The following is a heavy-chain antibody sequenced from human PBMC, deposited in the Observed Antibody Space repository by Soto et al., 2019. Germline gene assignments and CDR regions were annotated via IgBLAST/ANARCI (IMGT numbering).Heavy chain of an antibody. J-gene: IGHJ6*02. V-gene: IGHV1-69*13. D-gene: IGHD2-2*01. Sequence: ASVKVSCKASGGTFSSYAISWVRQAPGQGLEWMGGIIPIFGTANYAQKFQGRVTITADESTSTAYMELSSLRSEDTAVYYCARGSIVVVPAATLYYYYGMDVWGQGTTVTVSS. CDR1: GGTFSSYA. CDR3: ARGSIVVVPAATLYYYYGMDV. CDR2: IIPIFGTA.